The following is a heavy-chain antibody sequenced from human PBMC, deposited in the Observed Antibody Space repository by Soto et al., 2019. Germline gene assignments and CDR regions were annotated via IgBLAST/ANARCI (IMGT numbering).Heavy chain of an antibody. Sequence: EVQLVETGGGLIQPGGSLRLSCAASGFTVSSNYMSWVRQAPGKGLEWVSVIYSGGSTYYADSVKGRFTISRDNSKNKLYLQMNSLRAEDTAVYYCARGIAGLWFGEFGFDYWGQGTLVTDS. CDR2: IYSGGST. D-gene: IGHD3-10*01. V-gene: IGHV3-53*02. J-gene: IGHJ4*02. CDR1: GFTVSSNY. CDR3: ARGIAGLWFGEFGFDY.